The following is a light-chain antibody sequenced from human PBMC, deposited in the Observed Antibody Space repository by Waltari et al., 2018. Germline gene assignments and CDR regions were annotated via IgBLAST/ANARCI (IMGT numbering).Light chain of an antibody. CDR3: AAWDDSLNGVV. J-gene: IGLJ2*01. CDR1: STHIGSNT. V-gene: IGLV1-44*01. CDR2: TNN. Sequence: QSVLTQPPSTSGTPGQRVTISCSGSSTHIGSNTLQWYQQLPGTAPKLLIYTNNQRPSGVPDRFSGSRSGTSASLAISGLQSEDEAGYHCAAWDDSLNGVVFGGGTKVTVL.